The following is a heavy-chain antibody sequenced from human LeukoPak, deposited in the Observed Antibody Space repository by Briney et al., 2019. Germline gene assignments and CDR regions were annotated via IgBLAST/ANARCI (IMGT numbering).Heavy chain of an antibody. CDR1: GFTFSSYG. Sequence: PGGSLRLSCAASGFTFSSYGMHWVRQAPGKGLEWVAVISYDGSNKYYADSVKGRFTISRDNSKNTLYLQMNSLRAEDTAVYYCAKPSYGSGAWREFDYWGQGTLVTVSS. V-gene: IGHV3-30*18. D-gene: IGHD3-10*01. CDR2: ISYDGSNK. CDR3: AKPSYGSGAWREFDY. J-gene: IGHJ4*02.